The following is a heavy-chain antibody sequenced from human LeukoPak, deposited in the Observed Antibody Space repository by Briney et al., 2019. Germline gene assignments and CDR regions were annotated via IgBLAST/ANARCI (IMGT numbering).Heavy chain of an antibody. J-gene: IGHJ4*02. D-gene: IGHD5-18*01. V-gene: IGHV1-24*01. CDR3: AAGRPYSLLDY. CDR2: FDVIDGET. Sequence: GASVKVSCTVSGCSLTELSLYWVRQAPGKGLEWMGGFDVIDGETFYAQKFQGRVTMTEDSSADTAYMELRSLTSDDTALYYCAAGRPYSLLDYWGQGTLVTVSS. CDR1: GCSLTELS.